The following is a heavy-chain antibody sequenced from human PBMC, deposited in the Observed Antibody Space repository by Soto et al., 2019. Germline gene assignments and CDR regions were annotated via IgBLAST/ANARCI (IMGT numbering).Heavy chain of an antibody. Sequence: RGESLKISCKGSGYSFTSYWIGWVRQMPGKGLEWMGIIYPGDSDTRYSPSFQGQVTISADKSISTAYLQWSSLKASDTAMYYCARRGGYCSGGSCYSEGWFDPWGQGTLVTVSS. J-gene: IGHJ5*02. CDR1: GYSFTSYW. CDR2: IYPGDSDT. V-gene: IGHV5-51*01. CDR3: ARRGGYCSGGSCYSEGWFDP. D-gene: IGHD2-15*01.